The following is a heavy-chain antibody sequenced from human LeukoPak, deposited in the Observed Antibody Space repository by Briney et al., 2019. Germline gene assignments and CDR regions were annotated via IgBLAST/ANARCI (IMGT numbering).Heavy chain of an antibody. CDR2: MNSNSGNT. CDR1: GYTFTSYD. J-gene: IGHJ4*02. V-gene: IGHV1-8*01. CDR3: ARKYLYGSGKPHFDY. D-gene: IGHD3-10*01. Sequence: GASVKVSCKASGYTFTSYDINWVRQATGQGLEWMGWMNSNSGNTGYAQKFQGRVTMTRNTSISTAYMELSSLRSDDTAVYYCARKYLYGSGKPHFDYWDQGTLVTVSS.